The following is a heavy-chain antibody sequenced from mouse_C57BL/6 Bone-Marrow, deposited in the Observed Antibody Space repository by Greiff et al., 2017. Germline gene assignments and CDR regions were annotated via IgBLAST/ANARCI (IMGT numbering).Heavy chain of an antibody. CDR2: IDPENGDT. Sequence: LVESGAELVRPGASVKLSCTASGFNIKDDYMHWVKQRPEQGLEWIGWIDPENGDTEYASKFQGKATITADTSSNTAYLQLSSLTSEDTAVYYCTTGYGSSDWYFDVWGTGTTVTVSS. V-gene: IGHV14-4*01. CDR3: TTGYGSSDWYFDV. D-gene: IGHD1-1*01. CDR1: GFNIKDDY. J-gene: IGHJ1*03.